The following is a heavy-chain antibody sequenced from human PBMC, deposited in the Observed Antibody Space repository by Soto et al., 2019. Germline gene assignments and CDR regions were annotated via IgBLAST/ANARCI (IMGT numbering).Heavy chain of an antibody. CDR3: ARDLAMITFGGVIVTRAPGDY. Sequence: ASVKVSCKASGGTFSSYAITWVRQAPGQGLEWMGWISAYNGNTNYAQKLQGRVTMTTDTSTSTAYMELRSLRSDDTAVYYCARDLAMITFGGVIVTRAPGDYWGQGTLVTVSS. D-gene: IGHD3-16*02. CDR1: GGTFSSYA. V-gene: IGHV1-18*01. CDR2: ISAYNGNT. J-gene: IGHJ4*02.